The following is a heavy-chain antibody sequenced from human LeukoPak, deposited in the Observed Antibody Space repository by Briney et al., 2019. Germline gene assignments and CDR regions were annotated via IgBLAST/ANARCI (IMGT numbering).Heavy chain of an antibody. CDR1: GGTFSSYA. D-gene: IGHD3-22*01. J-gene: IGHJ4*02. CDR3: ARRGDYDSSGYYYFDY. Sequence: ASVKVSCKASGGTFSSYAISWVRQAPGQGLEWMGGIIPIFGTANYAQKFQGRVMITTDESTSTAYMELSSLRSEDTAVYYCARRGDYDSSGYYYFDYWGQGTLVTVSS. CDR2: IIPIFGTA. V-gene: IGHV1-69*05.